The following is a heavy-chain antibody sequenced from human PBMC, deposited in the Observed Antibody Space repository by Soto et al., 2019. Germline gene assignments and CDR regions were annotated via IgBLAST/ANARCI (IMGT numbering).Heavy chain of an antibody. D-gene: IGHD7-27*01. V-gene: IGHV4-61*01. CDR2: IPNNGSP. J-gene: IGHJ4*02. CDR1: GGSVRTGSYH. CDR3: ARIGWGGDS. Sequence: LALTCSVSGGSVRTGSYHWSWIRQPPGKGLEWIGFIPNNGSPDYNPSLKSRVVVSIDRSKNQFSLKVNSVTAADTAVYFCARIGWGGDSWGQGTLVTVSS.